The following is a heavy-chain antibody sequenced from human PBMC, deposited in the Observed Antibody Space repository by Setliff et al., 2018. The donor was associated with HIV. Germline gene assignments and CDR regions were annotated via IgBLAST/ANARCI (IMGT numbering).Heavy chain of an antibody. CDR3: ARTLIAAAGTFDY. V-gene: IGHV4-39*07. D-gene: IGHD6-13*01. J-gene: IGHJ4*02. CDR1: GGSISTGVHY. Sequence: SETLSLTCTVSGGSISTGVHYWAWIRQAPGKGLEWIGNIRYSGRTSYNPSLKSRVTISVDTSQNQFSLNLRSVTAADTAVYYCARTLIAAAGTFDYWGQGTLVTVSS. CDR2: IRYSGRT.